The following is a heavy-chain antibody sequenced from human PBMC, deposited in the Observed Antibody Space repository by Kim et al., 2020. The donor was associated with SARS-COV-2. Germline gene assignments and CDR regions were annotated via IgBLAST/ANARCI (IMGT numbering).Heavy chain of an antibody. V-gene: IGHV1-69*01. Sequence: KASGRTFTRYTVSWVRQAPGQGLEWMGGIVPIFGAPNYAQRFQDRVTITADASTSTVYMELSSLGSEDTAVYYCARCQTAIVSGPPDYWGQGTLVTVSS. CDR1: GRTFTRYT. CDR3: ARCQTAIVSGPPDY. J-gene: IGHJ4*02. D-gene: IGHD5-18*01. CDR2: IVPIFGAP.